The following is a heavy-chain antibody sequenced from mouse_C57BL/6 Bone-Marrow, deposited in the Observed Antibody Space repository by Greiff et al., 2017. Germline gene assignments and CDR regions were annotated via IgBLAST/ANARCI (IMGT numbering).Heavy chain of an antibody. D-gene: IGHD1-1*01. CDR3: SRLATTVVAPFAY. J-gene: IGHJ3*01. V-gene: IGHV1-80*01. Sequence: VQLQESGAELVKPGASVKISCKASGYAFSSYWMNWVKQRPGKGLEWIGLIYPGDGDTNYNGKFKGKATLTADKSSSTAYMQLRSLTCEDSAVYFCSRLATTVVAPFAYWGQGTLVTVSA. CDR1: GYAFSSYW. CDR2: IYPGDGDT.